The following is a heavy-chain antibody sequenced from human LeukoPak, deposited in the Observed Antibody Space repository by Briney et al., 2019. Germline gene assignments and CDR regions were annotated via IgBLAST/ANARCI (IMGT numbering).Heavy chain of an antibody. V-gene: IGHV4-59*01. D-gene: IGHD6-25*01. CDR3: ARARQRPAGNGSAAYYYYYGMDV. CDR2: IYYSGST. CDR1: GGSISSYY. J-gene: IGHJ6*02. Sequence: SETLSLTCTVSGGSISSYYWSWIRQPPGKGLEWIGYIYYSGSTNYNPSLKSRVTISVDTSKNQFSLKLSSVTAADAAVYYCARARQRPAGNGSAAYYYYYGMDVWGQGTTVTVSS.